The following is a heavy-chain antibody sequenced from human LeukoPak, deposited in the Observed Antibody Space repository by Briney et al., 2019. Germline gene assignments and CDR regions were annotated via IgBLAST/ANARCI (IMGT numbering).Heavy chain of an antibody. CDR2: INAFGART. J-gene: IGHJ4*02. Sequence: PGGSLRLSCEASGFTFSGYAMSWVRQAPGKGLEWVSSINAFGARTYYADSVKGRFIISRDNSKNTLYLQMNSLRAEDTALYYCAKVALGYCSGSSCYYFDYGGQRALVTVSS. D-gene: IGHD2-15*01. CDR1: GFTFSGYA. V-gene: IGHV3-23*01. CDR3: AKVALGYCSGSSCYYFDY.